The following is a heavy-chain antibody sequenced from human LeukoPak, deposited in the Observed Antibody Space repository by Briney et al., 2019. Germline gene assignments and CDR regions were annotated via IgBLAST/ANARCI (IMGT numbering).Heavy chain of an antibody. V-gene: IGHV3-33*03. CDR3: AKDRRRSGGDYYYYYMDV. D-gene: IGHD2-21*01. J-gene: IGHJ6*03. CDR2: IGYDGSNK. Sequence: GGSLRLSCVASGFTFSNYGMHWVRQAPGKGLEWVAVIGYDGSNKSYGDSVKGRFTISRDNSKKALYLQMNSLRAEDTAVYYCAKDRRRSGGDYYYYYMDVWGKGTTVTVSS. CDR1: GFTFSNYG.